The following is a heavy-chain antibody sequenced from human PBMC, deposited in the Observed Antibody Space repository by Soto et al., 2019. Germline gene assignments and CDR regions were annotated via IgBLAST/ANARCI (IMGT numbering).Heavy chain of an antibody. D-gene: IGHD6-6*01. CDR3: AGASERNEYESAFDL. V-gene: IGHV1-69*01. CDR2: MLPIFGTP. J-gene: IGHJ3*01. Sequence: QVQLVQSGTEVQKPGSSVKVSCKASGGTFSNYVFSWVRQAPGQGLEWMGGMLPIFGTPKYAQSFQGRVTISADESTSTVYMVLRSLRSEDTAVYYCAGASERNEYESAFDLWGQGTVVFVSS. CDR1: GGTFSNYV.